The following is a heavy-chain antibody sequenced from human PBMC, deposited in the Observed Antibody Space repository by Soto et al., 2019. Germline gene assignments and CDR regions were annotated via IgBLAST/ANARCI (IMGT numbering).Heavy chain of an antibody. Sequence: SETLSLTCTVSGGSISSSSYYWGWIRQPPGKGLEWIGSIYYRGTTDYNPSLRSRLTISADTSRNQFYLDVTSVTVADTAVYYCAASGGPEGDWFDPWGQGILVTVSS. CDR1: GGSISSSSYY. CDR3: AASGGPEGDWFDP. D-gene: IGHD2-8*02. CDR2: IYYRGTT. J-gene: IGHJ5*02. V-gene: IGHV4-39*07.